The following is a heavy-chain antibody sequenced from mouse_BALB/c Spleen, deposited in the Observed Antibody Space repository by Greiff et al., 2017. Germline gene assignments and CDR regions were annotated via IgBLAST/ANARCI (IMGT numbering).Heavy chain of an antibody. Sequence: LQQPGSELVRPGASVKLSCKASGYTFTSYWMHWVKQRPGQGLEWIGNIYPGSGSTNYDEKFKSKATLTVDTSSSTAYMQLSSLTSEDSAVYYCTRNYYGSSYDYWYFDVWGAGTTVTVSS. CDR1: GYTFTSYW. V-gene: IGHV1S22*01. D-gene: IGHD1-1*01. CDR2: IYPGSGST. CDR3: TRNYYGSSYDYWYFDV. J-gene: IGHJ1*01.